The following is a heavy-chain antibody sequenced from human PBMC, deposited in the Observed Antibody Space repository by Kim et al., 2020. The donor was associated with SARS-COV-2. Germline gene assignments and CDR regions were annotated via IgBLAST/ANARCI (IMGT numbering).Heavy chain of an antibody. J-gene: IGHJ4*02. Sequence: GGSLRLSCAASGFIFSDYYMSWIRQAPGKGLEWVSYISSSGTTIHYADSVKGRFTVSRDNAKNTLYLQMNSLRAEDTALYYCARDVSNLPADYWGQGTLV. V-gene: IGHV3-11*04. CDR2: ISSSGTTI. CDR3: ARDVSNLPADY. CDR1: GFIFSDYY.